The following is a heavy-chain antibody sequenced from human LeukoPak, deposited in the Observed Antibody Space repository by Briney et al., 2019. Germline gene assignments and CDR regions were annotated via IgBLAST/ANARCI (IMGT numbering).Heavy chain of an antibody. CDR2: IYYSGGT. J-gene: IGHJ4*01. D-gene: IGHD6-19*01. CDR1: GGSVSSGSYY. Sequence: SETLSLTCTVSGGSVSSGSYYWSWIRQPPGKGLEWIGYIYYSGGTKYNPSLKSRVTISVDTSKNHFSLKLTSVTAADTAVYYCARRGSSGWYADFDYWGHGTLVTVSS. V-gene: IGHV4-61*03. CDR3: ARRGSSGWYADFDY.